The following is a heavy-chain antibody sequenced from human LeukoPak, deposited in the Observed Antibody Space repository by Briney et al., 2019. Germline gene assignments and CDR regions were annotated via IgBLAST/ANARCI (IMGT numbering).Heavy chain of an antibody. Sequence: GGSLRLSCAASGFTFSSYAMSWVRQAPGKGLEWVSAISGSGGSTYYADSVKGRFTISRDNSKNTLYLQMNSLRAEDTAVYYCAKDRGLGLRFLEWLSHDAFDIWGQGTMVTVSS. CDR3: AKDRGLGLRFLEWLSHDAFDI. D-gene: IGHD3-3*01. J-gene: IGHJ3*02. CDR1: GFTFSSYA. V-gene: IGHV3-23*01. CDR2: ISGSGGST.